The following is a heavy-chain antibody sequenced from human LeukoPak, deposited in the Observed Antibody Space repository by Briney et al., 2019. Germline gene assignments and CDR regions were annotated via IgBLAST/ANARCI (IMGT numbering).Heavy chain of an antibody. CDR3: ARDEVDYGERDSYYYGVDV. D-gene: IGHD4-17*01. J-gene: IGHJ6*02. CDR2: IHYSGST. V-gene: IGHV4-31*03. CDR1: GDSISSGGYY. Sequence: PSETLSLTCTVSGDSISSGGYYWSWIRQHPGKGLEWIGYIHYSGSTYYNPSLKSRVTISIDTSKNRFSLKLNSMTAADTAVYYCARDEVDYGERDSYYYGVDVWGQGTTVTVSS.